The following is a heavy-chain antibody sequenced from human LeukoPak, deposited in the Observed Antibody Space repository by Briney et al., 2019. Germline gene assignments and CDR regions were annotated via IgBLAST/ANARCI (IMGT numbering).Heavy chain of an antibody. CDR2: ISAYNGNT. CDR3: ARASGYSSSWYPFDY. D-gene: IGHD6-13*01. Sequence: ASVKVSCKASGYTFTSYGISWVRQAPGQGLEWMGWISAYNGNTNYAQKLQGRVTMTTDTSTSTAYMELSRLRSDDTAVYYCARASGYSSSWYPFDYWGQGTLVTVSS. J-gene: IGHJ4*02. V-gene: IGHV1-18*01. CDR1: GYTFTSYG.